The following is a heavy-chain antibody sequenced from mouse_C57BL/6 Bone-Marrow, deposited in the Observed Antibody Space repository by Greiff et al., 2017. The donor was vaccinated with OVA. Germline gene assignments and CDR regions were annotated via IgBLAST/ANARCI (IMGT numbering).Heavy chain of an antibody. CDR3: ARRNYGSSSWFAY. J-gene: IGHJ3*01. CDR1: GYTFTSYW. V-gene: IGHV1-55*01. CDR2: FYPGSGST. D-gene: IGHD1-1*01. Sequence: VKLQQPGAELVKPGASVKMSCKASGYTFTSYWITWVKQRPGQGLEWIGDFYPGSGSTNYNEKFKSKATLTVDTSSSTAYMQLSSLTSEDSAVYCGARRNYGSSSWFAYWGQGTLVTVSA.